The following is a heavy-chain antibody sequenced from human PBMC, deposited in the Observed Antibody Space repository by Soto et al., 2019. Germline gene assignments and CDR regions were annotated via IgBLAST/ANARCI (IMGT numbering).Heavy chain of an antibody. Sequence: ASVKVSCKASGYTFTSYAMHWVRQTPGQRLEWMGWINAGNGNTKYSQKFQGRVTITRDTSASTAYMELSSLRSEDTAVYYCARPVTTQALDAFDIWGQGTMVTVSS. CDR3: ARPVTTQALDAFDI. J-gene: IGHJ3*02. CDR2: INAGNGNT. D-gene: IGHD4-17*01. CDR1: GYTFTSYA. V-gene: IGHV1-3*01.